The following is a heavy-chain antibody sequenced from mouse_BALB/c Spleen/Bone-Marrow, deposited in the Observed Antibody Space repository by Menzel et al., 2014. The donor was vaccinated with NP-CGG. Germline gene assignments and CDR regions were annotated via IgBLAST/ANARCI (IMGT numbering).Heavy chain of an antibody. Sequence: EVQLQQSGAELVKPGASVKLSCTASGFNIKDTYMHWVKQRPEQGLEWIGRIDPANGNTKYDPKFQGKATITADTSSNTAYLQLSRLTSEDTAVYYCARYDYGWYFYVWGAGTTVTVSS. CDR1: GFNIKDTY. D-gene: IGHD1-1*01. V-gene: IGHV14-3*02. CDR2: IDPANGNT. CDR3: ARYDYGWYFYV. J-gene: IGHJ1*01.